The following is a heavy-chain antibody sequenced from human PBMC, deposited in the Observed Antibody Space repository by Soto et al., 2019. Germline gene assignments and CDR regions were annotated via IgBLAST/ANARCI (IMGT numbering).Heavy chain of an antibody. CDR3: ARDIVVVVAARYNWYDP. J-gene: IGHJ5*02. CDR2: ISAYNGNT. Sequence: VSVKVSCKASGYTFTSYGISCVRQAPGQGLEWMGWISAYNGNTNYAQKLQGRVTMTTDTSTSTAYMELRSLRSDDTAVYYCARDIVVVVAARYNWYDPWGQGTLVTVSS. D-gene: IGHD2-15*01. V-gene: IGHV1-18*01. CDR1: GYTFTSYG.